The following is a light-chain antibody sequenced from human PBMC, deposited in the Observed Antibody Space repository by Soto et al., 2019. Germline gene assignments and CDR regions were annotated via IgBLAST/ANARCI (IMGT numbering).Light chain of an antibody. CDR1: SSDIGGYNS. CDR2: DVT. V-gene: IGLV2-8*01. J-gene: IGLJ1*01. CDR3: CSYDGRTTLV. Sequence: QSVLTQSPSASVSPGQSVTISCTGTSSDIGGYNSVSWYQQHPGKVPKVMIYDVTKRPSGVPDRCSGSKAGNTASLTVSALQPEDEADYSCCSYDGRTTLVFGT.